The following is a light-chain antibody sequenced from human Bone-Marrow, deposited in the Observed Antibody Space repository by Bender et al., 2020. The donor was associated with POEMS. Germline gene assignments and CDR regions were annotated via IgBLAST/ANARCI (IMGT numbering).Light chain of an antibody. J-gene: IGLJ3*02. Sequence: QSALTQPASVSGSPGQSVTISCTETSSDVGDYNRVSWYQQPPGTAPKVIIYEVTNRPSGVPDRFSGSKSGNTASLTISGLQAEDAADYYCSTWDDRLNAWLFGGGTNLAVL. CDR1: SSDVGDYNR. CDR3: STWDDRLNAWL. CDR2: EVT. V-gene: IGLV2-18*01.